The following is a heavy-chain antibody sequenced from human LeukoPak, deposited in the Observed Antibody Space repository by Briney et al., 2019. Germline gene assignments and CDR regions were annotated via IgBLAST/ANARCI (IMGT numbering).Heavy chain of an antibody. CDR2: MNPNSGNT. CDR1: GYTFTSYD. J-gene: IGHJ4*02. V-gene: IGHV1-8*01. D-gene: IGHD2-15*01. CDR3: ARGVLVYCSGDSCTPGDY. Sequence: GASVKVSCKASGYTFTSYDINWVRQATGQGLEWMGWMNPNSGNTGYAQKFQGRVTMTRNTSISTAYMEMSSLRSEDTAVYYCARGVLVYCSGDSCTPGDYWGQGTLVTVSS.